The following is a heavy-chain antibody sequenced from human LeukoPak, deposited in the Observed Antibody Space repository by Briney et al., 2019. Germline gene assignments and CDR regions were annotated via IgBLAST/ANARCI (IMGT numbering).Heavy chain of an antibody. CDR3: AKAPLPYYDVPVGY. Sequence: PGGSLRLSCVASGFMFSDYAMSWVRQAPGKGLEWVSSISSSGGTTFYADSVKGRFTISRDLFKKTVHLEMKAMRAEDTAVYYCAKAPLPYYDVPVGYWGQGTLVTV. V-gene: IGHV3-23*01. CDR2: ISSSGGTT. D-gene: IGHD3-3*01. CDR1: GFMFSDYA. J-gene: IGHJ4*02.